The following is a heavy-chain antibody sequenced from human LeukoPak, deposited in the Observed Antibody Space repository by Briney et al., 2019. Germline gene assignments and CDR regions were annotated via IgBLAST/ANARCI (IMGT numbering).Heavy chain of an antibody. Sequence: SVKVSCKASGGTFSSYAISWVRQAPGQGLEWMGRIIPILGIANYAQKFQGRVTITADKSTSTAYMELSSLRSEDTAVYYCARGYCSSATCRHFDYWGQGAPVTVSS. CDR3: ARGYCSSATCRHFDY. CDR2: IIPILGIA. J-gene: IGHJ4*02. CDR1: GGTFSSYA. D-gene: IGHD2-2*01. V-gene: IGHV1-69*04.